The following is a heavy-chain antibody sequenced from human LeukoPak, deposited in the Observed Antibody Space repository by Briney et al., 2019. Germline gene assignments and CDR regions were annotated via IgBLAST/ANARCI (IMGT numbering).Heavy chain of an antibody. CDR1: GYSISSGYY. Sequence: TETLSLTCAVSGYSISSGYYWIWIRQPPGKGLEWIGSLYHSDSIYYNPSLESRVTMSVDTSKNQFSLKLSFVTAADTAVYYCARQHDSYHYYYVDVWGKGTTVTVSS. CDR2: LYHSDSI. J-gene: IGHJ6*03. D-gene: IGHD6-13*01. CDR3: ARQHDSYHYYYVDV. V-gene: IGHV4-38-2*01.